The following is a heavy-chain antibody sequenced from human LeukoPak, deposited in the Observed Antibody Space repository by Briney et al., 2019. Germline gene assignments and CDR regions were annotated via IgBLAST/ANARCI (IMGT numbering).Heavy chain of an antibody. D-gene: IGHD3-10*01. CDR3: ARAYPYGSGSPNWFDP. Sequence: SETLSLTCAVSGGSISSSNWWSWVRQLPGKGLEWIWAIYHSGSTNYNPSLKSRVTISVDKSKNQFSLKLSSVTAADTAVYYWARAYPYGSGSPNWFDPWAREPWSPSPQ. CDR2: IYHSGST. V-gene: IGHV4-4*02. CDR1: GGSISSSNW. J-gene: IGHJ5*02.